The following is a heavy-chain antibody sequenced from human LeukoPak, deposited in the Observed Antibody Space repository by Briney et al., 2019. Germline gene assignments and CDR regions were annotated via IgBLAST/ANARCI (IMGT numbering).Heavy chain of an antibody. CDR1: GYTFTSYG. D-gene: IGHD3-22*01. Sequence: ASVKVSCKASGYTFTSYGISWVRQAPGQGLEWMGWISAYNGNTNYEQKLQGRVTMTTDTSTSTAYMELRSLRSDDTAVYYCARSRYYYDSSGYPMTYFDYWGQGTLVTVSS. CDR2: ISAYNGNT. V-gene: IGHV1-18*01. J-gene: IGHJ4*02. CDR3: ARSRYYYDSSGYPMTYFDY.